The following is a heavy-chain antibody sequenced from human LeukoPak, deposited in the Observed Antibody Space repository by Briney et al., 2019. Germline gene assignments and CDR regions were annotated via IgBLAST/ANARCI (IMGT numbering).Heavy chain of an antibody. CDR2: ISWNSGSI. D-gene: IGHD3-22*01. V-gene: IGHV3-9*01. Sequence: GGSLRLSCAASGFTFDDYAMHWVRQAPGKGLEWVSGISWNSGSIGYADSVKGRFTISRDNAKNSLYLQMNSLRAEDTALYYCAKDPSGYYSHYPDYWGQGTLVTVSS. CDR3: AKDPSGYYSHYPDY. CDR1: GFTFDDYA. J-gene: IGHJ4*02.